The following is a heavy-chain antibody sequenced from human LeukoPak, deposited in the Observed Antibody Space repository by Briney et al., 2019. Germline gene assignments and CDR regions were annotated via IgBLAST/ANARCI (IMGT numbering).Heavy chain of an antibody. D-gene: IGHD4/OR15-4a*01. CDR1: RYTFTSYD. V-gene: IGHV1-8*01. CDR2: MNPNSGNT. J-gene: IGHJ5*02. Sequence: APVKVSCKASRYTFTSYDINWVRQATGQGLEWMGWMNPNSGNTGYAQKFQGRVTMTRNTSISTAYMELSSLRSEDTAVYYCARKNYGSNRWFDPWGQGTLVTVSS. CDR3: ARKNYGSNRWFDP.